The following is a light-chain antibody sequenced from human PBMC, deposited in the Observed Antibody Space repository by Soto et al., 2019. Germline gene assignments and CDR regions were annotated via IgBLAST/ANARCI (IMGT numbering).Light chain of an antibody. J-gene: IGLJ1*01. V-gene: IGLV2-11*01. CDR3: FSYAGSYTFYV. Sequence: HSVLTQPRSMSGSPGQSLTISCTGTSSDIGGYYHVSWYQQHPGKAPNLMIYDVTKRPSGVSDRFSGSKSGTTASLTISGLQAEDEADYYCFSYAGSYTFYVFGTGTKVTVL. CDR2: DVT. CDR1: SSDIGGYYH.